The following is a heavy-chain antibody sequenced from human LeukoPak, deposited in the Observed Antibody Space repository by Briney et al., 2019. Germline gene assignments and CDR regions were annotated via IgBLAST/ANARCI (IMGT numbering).Heavy chain of an antibody. CDR2: INPNSGGT. CDR3: ARGSSWYLASPFDI. V-gene: IGHV1-2*02. J-gene: IGHJ3*02. D-gene: IGHD6-13*01. CDR1: GYTFTGYY. Sequence: RASVKVSCKASGYTFTGYYMHWVRQAPGQGLEWMGWINPNSGGTNYAQKFQGRVTMTRDTSISTAYMELSRLRSDDTAVYYCARGSSWYLASPFDIWGQGTMVTVSS.